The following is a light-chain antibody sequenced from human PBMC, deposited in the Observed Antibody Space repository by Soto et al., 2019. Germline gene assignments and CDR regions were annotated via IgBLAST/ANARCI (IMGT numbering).Light chain of an antibody. J-gene: IGKJ2*02. Sequence: EIVMTQSPATLSVSPGERATLSCRASQSVSSNLAWYQQKPGQAPRLLIYGASTRATGIPGRFSGSRSGTEFTLTIRSLQSEDFAVYYCQQYNNWPPWTFGQGTNLEIK. CDR2: GAS. CDR3: QQYNNWPPWT. CDR1: QSVSSN. V-gene: IGKV3-15*01.